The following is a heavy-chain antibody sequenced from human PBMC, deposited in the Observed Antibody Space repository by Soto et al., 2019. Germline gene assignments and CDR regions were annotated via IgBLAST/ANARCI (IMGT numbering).Heavy chain of an antibody. CDR3: ATGELSLKGAFGY. V-gene: IGHV1-45*02. D-gene: IGHD3-16*02. CDR2: IKPFNGNT. J-gene: IGHJ4*02. Sequence: QMQLVQSGAEVKKTGSSVKVSCKASGYTFTYRYLHWVRQAPGQALEWMGWIKPFNGNTNYAQKFQDRVTITRDRSRSTDYMELSSLRSEDTAMYYCATGELSLKGAFGYWGQGTLVTVSS. CDR1: GYTFTYRY.